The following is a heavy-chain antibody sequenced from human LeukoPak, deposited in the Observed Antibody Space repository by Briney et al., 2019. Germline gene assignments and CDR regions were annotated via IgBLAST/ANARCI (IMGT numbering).Heavy chain of an antibody. Sequence: SETLSLTCTVSGVSISSSSYNWGWIRQPPGKGLEWIGTFYYSGSTFYNPSLKSRVTISVDTSRNQFSLKLSSVTAADTAVYYCARYGQWLVRSFDYWGQGTLVTVSS. J-gene: IGHJ4*02. CDR1: GVSISSSSYN. D-gene: IGHD6-19*01. V-gene: IGHV4-39*01. CDR2: FYYSGST. CDR3: ARYGQWLVRSFDY.